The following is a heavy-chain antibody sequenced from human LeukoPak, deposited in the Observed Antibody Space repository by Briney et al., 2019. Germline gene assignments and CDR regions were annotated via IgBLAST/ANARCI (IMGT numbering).Heavy chain of an antibody. CDR2: ISSNGGST. CDR1: GFTFSSYA. CDR3: ARASPPKRYYDILTGAHFDY. V-gene: IGHV3-64*01. J-gene: IGHJ4*02. Sequence: GGSLRLSCAASGFTFSSYAMHWVRQAPGKGLEYVSAISSNGGSTYYANSVKGRFTISRDNSRNTLYLQMGSLRAEDMALYYCARASPPKRYYDILTGAHFDYWGQGTLVTVSS. D-gene: IGHD3-9*01.